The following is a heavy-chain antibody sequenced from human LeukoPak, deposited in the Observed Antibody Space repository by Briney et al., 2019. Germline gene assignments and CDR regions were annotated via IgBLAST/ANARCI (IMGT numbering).Heavy chain of an antibody. CDR1: GFTFSNYW. J-gene: IGHJ4*02. Sequence: PGGSLRLSCAASGFTFSNYWMNWVRQAPGKGLEWVANIKQDGSEKYYRDSVQGRFTISRDNAKNSLYLQMNSLRAEDTAVYYCARSGSGYFDYWGQGSLVTVSS. CDR3: ARSGSGYFDY. CDR2: IKQDGSEK. V-gene: IGHV3-7*01.